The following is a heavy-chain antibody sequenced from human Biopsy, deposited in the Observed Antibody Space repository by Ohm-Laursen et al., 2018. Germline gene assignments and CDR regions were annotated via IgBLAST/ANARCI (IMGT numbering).Heavy chain of an antibody. CDR1: GYTFTSYD. CDR2: VIPSSGKT. CDR3: ARGYSRRVSIFEASIYWFDT. V-gene: IGHV1-8*01. Sequence: ASVKVSCKASGYTFTSYDITWVRQARGQGLEWMGWVIPSSGKTGYAQRFQGRVTLTMNTSISTAYMELSGLRSEDTAVYFCARGYSRRVSIFEASIYWFDTWGQGTLVTVSS. J-gene: IGHJ5*02. D-gene: IGHD6-6*01.